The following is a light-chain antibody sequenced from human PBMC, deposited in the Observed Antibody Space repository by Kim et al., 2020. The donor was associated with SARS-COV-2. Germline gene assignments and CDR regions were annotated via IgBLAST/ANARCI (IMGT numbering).Light chain of an antibody. V-gene: IGKV3-11*01. Sequence: LALGERATRSRRASQSISRSLAWYQQKPGQDPMLSISDAPIRATVIPARFSGSVSGTDFTLTISSLEPEDFAVYYCQKRYNWPITFGQGTRLEIK. CDR1: QSISRS. CDR3: QKRYNWPIT. CDR2: DAP. J-gene: IGKJ5*01.